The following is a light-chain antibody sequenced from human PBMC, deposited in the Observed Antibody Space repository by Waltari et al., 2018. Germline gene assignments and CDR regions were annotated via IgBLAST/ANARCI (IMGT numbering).Light chain of an antibody. Sequence: ETVLTQSPATLSLSPGESATLFCRASQSVYHYLAWYQQKPGQAPRVLIYDASNRATGIPARFSASGSGTDFTLTISSLQAEDVAVYYCQQYYSTPPTFGQGTKVEIK. CDR2: DAS. J-gene: IGKJ1*01. CDR3: QQYYSTPPT. CDR1: QSVYHY. V-gene: IGKV3-11*01.